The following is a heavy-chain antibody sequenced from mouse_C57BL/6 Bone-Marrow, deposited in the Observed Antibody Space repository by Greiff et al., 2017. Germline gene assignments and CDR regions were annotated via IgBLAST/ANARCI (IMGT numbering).Heavy chain of an antibody. V-gene: IGHV7-3*01. D-gene: IGHD1-1*01. J-gene: IGHJ2*01. CDR1: GFTFTDYY. Sequence: DVMLVESGGGLVQPGGSLSLSCAASGFTFTDYYMSWVRQPPGKALEWLGFISNKANGYTTEYSASVKGRFTISRDTSQSILYLQMNALRAEDSATYYCESSYYYGNCFDYWGQGTTLTVAS. CDR2: ISNKANGYTT. CDR3: ESSYYYGNCFDY.